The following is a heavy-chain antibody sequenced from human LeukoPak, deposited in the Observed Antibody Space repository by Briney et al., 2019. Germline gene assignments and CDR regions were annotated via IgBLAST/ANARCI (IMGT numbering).Heavy chain of an antibody. V-gene: IGHV3-48*02. J-gene: IGHJ4*02. CDR1: GFTFSAYS. Sequence: PGGPLRLSCAASGFTFSAYSMSWVRQAPGKGLEWLSYISSSSSTIYYADSVKGRFTISRDNAKNSLFLQMNSLRDEDTAVYYCARDPTDDSSGYYWAVDYWGQGTLVTVSS. D-gene: IGHD3-22*01. CDR3: ARDPTDDSSGYYWAVDY. CDR2: ISSSSSTI.